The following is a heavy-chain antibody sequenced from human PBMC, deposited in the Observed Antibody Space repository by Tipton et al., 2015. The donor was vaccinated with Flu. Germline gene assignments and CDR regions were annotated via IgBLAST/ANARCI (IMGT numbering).Heavy chain of an antibody. CDR1: GFPFSDYH. D-gene: IGHD3-10*01. CDR3: ARDFDYGSGNYHFFAY. V-gene: IGHV3-33*08. CDR2: IWYDGSKK. J-gene: IGHJ4*02. Sequence: RSLRLSCAASGFPFSDYHMHWVRQAPGKGLEWVAVIWYDGSKKYYGDSVNGRFTISRDNSKNTLYLQMNRLRAEDTAVYYCARDFDYGSGNYHFFAYWGPGSLVTVSS.